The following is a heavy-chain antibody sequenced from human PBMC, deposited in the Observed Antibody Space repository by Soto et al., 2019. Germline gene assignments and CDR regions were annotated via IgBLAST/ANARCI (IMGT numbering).Heavy chain of an antibody. J-gene: IGHJ4*02. CDR2: INPNSGGT. CDR3: ARDLTYYYDSSGYY. D-gene: IGHD3-22*01. Sequence: GASVKVSCKASGYTFTGYYMHWVRQAPGQGLEWMGWINPNSGGTNYAQKFQGRVTMTRDTSISTAYVELSRLRSDDTAVYYCARDLTYYYDSSGYYWGQGTLVTVSS. V-gene: IGHV1-2*02. CDR1: GYTFTGYY.